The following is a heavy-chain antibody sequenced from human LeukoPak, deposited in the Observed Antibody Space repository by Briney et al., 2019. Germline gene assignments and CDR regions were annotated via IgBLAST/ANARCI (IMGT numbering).Heavy chain of an antibody. CDR3: AREGGYCSGGSCAYYFDY. CDR1: GGTFSSYA. V-gene: IGHV1-69*01. D-gene: IGHD2-15*01. J-gene: IGHJ4*02. CDR2: IIPIFGTA. Sequence: SVKVSCKASGGTFSSYAISWVRQAPGQGLEWMGGIIPIFGTANYAQKFQGRVTITADESTRTAYMELSSLRSEDTAVYYCAREGGYCSGGSCAYYFDYWGQGTLVTVSS.